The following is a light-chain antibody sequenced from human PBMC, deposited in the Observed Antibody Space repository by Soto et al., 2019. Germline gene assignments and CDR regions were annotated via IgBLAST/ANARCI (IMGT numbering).Light chain of an antibody. CDR1: QSVSSSY. CDR3: QQYGSSPPSAT. V-gene: IGKV3-20*01. CDR2: GAS. J-gene: IGKJ5*01. Sequence: EIVLTQSPGTLSLSPGERATLSCRASQSVSSSYLAWYQQKPGQAPRLLIYGASSRATGIQDRFSGSGSGTAFTLTISRLEPEDFEVYYCQQYGSSPPSATFGHGTRLEI.